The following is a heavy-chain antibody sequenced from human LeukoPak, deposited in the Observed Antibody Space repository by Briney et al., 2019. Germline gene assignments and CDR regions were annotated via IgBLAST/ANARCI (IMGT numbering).Heavy chain of an antibody. CDR3: AKDRRIAPNYFDY. J-gene: IGHJ4*02. CDR1: GFTFNSYA. Sequence: GGSLRLSCAASGFTFNSYAISWVRQAPGKGLEWASAISGSGGNTYYADSVKGRFTISRDNSKNTLYLQMNSLRAEDTAVYYCAKDRRIAPNYFDYWGQGTLVTVSS. CDR2: ISGSGGNT. V-gene: IGHV3-23*01. D-gene: IGHD6-6*01.